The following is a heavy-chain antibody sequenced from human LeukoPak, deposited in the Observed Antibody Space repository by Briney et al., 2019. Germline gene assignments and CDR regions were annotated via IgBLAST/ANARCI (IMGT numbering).Heavy chain of an antibody. CDR3: ARELRTFDS. V-gene: IGHV3-7*01. Sequence: GGSLRLSCAASGFTFSSYWMTWVRQAPGKGLEWVANIKYDGDELNYVDSVEDRFTISRDNAKNSLYLHMTDLRAEDTAVYYCARELRTFDSWGQGTLVTVSS. CDR2: IKYDGDEL. D-gene: IGHD3-16*01. CDR1: GFTFSSYW. J-gene: IGHJ4*02.